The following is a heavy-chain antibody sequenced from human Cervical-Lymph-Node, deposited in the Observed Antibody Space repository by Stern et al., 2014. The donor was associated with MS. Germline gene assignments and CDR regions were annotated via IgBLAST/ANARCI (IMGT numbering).Heavy chain of an antibody. V-gene: IGHV3-30*18. Sequence: VHLVESGGGVVQPGRSLRLSCAASGFTFSSYGMHWVRQAPGKGLEWVAVISYDGSNKYYADSVKGRFTISRDNSKNTLYLQMNSLRAEDTAVYYCAKAGGIAVAGTGFDYWGQGTLVTVSS. CDR2: ISYDGSNK. J-gene: IGHJ4*02. D-gene: IGHD6-19*01. CDR1: GFTFSSYG. CDR3: AKAGGIAVAGTGFDY.